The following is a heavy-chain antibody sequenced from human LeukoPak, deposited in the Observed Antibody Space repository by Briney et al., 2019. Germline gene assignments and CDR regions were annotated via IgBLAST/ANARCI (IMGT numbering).Heavy chain of an antibody. Sequence: SETLSLTCAVYGGSFSGYYWSWIRQPPGKGLEWIGEINHSGSTNYNPSLKSRVTISVDTSKNQFSLKLSSVTAADTAVYYCARVHDYGDSEGYNWFDPWGQGTLVTVSS. V-gene: IGHV4-34*01. J-gene: IGHJ5*02. CDR3: ARVHDYGDSEGYNWFDP. CDR1: GGSFSGYY. D-gene: IGHD4-17*01. CDR2: INHSGST.